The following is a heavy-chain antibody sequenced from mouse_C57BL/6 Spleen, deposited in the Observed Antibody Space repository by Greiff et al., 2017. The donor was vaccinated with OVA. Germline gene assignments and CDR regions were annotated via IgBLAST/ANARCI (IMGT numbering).Heavy chain of an antibody. J-gene: IGHJ3*01. CDR1: GYTFTSYW. D-gene: IGHD1-1*01. V-gene: IGHV1-61*01. Sequence: QVQLQQPGAELVRPGSSVKLSCKASGYTFTSYWMDWVKQRPGQGLEWIGNIYPSDSETHYNQKFKDKATLTVDKSSSTAYMQLSSLTSEDSAVYYWARTGAHGSLFAYWGQGTLVTVSA. CDR2: IYPSDSET. CDR3: ARTGAHGSLFAY.